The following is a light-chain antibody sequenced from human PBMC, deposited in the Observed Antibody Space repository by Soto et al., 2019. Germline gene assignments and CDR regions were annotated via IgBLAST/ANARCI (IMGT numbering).Light chain of an antibody. V-gene: IGKV3-15*01. J-gene: IGKJ1*01. CDR1: QSVISY. CDR2: GAS. CDR3: QQYNNWPKT. Sequence: EIVLTQSPATLSLSPGERATLSCRASQSVISYLAWYQQKPGQAPRLLIYGASTRATGIPARFSGSGSGTEFTLTISSLQSEDFAVYYCQQYNNWPKTFGQGTKVDIK.